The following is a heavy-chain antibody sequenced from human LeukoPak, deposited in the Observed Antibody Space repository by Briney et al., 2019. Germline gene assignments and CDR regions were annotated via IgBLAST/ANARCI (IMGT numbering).Heavy chain of an antibody. D-gene: IGHD3-22*01. CDR3: ARGPDSSGYYYFDF. CDR2: IYHSGST. V-gene: IGHV4-30-4*01. J-gene: IGHJ4*02. Sequence: SETLSLTCTVFGASISKYYWSWIRQPPGKGLEWIGYIYHSGSTYFNPSLKSRVTISVDTSKNQFSLKLSSVTAADTAVYYCARGPDSSGYYYFDFWGQGTLVTVSS. CDR1: GASISKYY.